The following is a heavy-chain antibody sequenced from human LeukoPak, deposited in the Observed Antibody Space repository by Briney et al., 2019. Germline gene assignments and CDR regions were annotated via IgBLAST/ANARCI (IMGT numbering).Heavy chain of an antibody. V-gene: IGHV1-69*06. D-gene: IGHD3-3*01. Sequence: ALVKVSCKASGGTFSSYAISWVRQAPGQGLEWMGGIIPIFGTANYAQKFQGRGTITADKSTSTAYMELSSLRSEDTAVYYCARENDFWSGYYIWGQGTLVTVSS. CDR1: GGTFSSYA. CDR2: IIPIFGTA. CDR3: ARENDFWSGYYI. J-gene: IGHJ4*02.